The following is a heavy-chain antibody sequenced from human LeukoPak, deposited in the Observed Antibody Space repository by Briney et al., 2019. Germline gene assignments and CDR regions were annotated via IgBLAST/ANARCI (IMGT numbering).Heavy chain of an antibody. CDR2: ISSSSSYT. CDR3: ASGESSSSWYVNY. D-gene: IGHD6-13*01. CDR1: GFTFSDYY. J-gene: IGHJ4*02. V-gene: IGHV3-11*06. Sequence: PGGSLRLSCAASGFTFSDYYMSWIRQAPGKGLEWVSYISSSSSYTNYADSVKGRFTISRDNDKNSLYLQMNSLRAEDTAVYYCASGESSSSWYVNYWGQGTLVTVSS.